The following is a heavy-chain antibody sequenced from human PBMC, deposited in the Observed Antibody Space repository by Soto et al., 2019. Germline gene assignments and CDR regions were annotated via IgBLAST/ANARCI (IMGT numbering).Heavy chain of an antibody. Sequence: EVQLEESGGDLVQPGGSLRLSCAASGFTLSAYWMTWVRQAPGKGLEWVANINRDGSKKSYLDSVRGRFTISRDNVGNSLYHQMDSLRADYTALYYCARDVSPGSSSLYLDAFDIWGQGTMVTVSS. V-gene: IGHV3-7*05. D-gene: IGHD6-13*01. CDR1: GFTLSAYW. CDR3: ARDVSPGSSSLYLDAFDI. CDR2: INRDGSKK. J-gene: IGHJ3*02.